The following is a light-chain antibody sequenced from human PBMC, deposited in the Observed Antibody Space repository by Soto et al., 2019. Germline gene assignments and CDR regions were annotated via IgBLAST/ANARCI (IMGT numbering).Light chain of an antibody. CDR1: QGIRNH. CDR3: QQYETFSGT. V-gene: IGKV1-17*01. CDR2: DAS. Sequence: IQMTQSPSSLSASVGDRVTITCRASQGIRNHLGWYQQKPGKAPKLLIYDASALPRGVPSRFSGSGSGTKFTLTIASLQPDDFATYYCQQYETFSGTFGPGTKVDI. J-gene: IGKJ1*01.